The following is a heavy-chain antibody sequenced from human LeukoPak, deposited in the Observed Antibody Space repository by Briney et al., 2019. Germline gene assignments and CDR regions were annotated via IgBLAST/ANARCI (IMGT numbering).Heavy chain of an antibody. CDR2: INPNTGDT. V-gene: IGHV1-2*02. Sequence: ASVKVSCKASGYTFTGYFLHWMRQAPGQGLEWMGWINPNTGDTNYAQKVQGRVTMTRDTSSSTASMDLSWLRSDDTAQYFCARVKAGSSGWFDLWGRGSLVTVSS. CDR3: ARVKAGSSGWFDL. J-gene: IGHJ2*01. D-gene: IGHD6-19*01. CDR1: GYTFTGYF.